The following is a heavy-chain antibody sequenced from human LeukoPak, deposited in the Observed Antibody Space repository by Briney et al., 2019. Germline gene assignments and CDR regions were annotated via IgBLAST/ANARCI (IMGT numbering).Heavy chain of an antibody. V-gene: IGHV4-39*07. Sequence: SETLSLTCTVSSGSISTSNYYWGWVRQPPGKALEWIGNIFYSGSTYYNPSLKSRVTISVDTSKKQFSLKLNSVTTADTAVYYCARSDYSKTYYMDVWGKGTTVTVSS. CDR1: SGSISTSNYY. D-gene: IGHD4-11*01. CDR3: ARSDYSKTYYMDV. J-gene: IGHJ6*03. CDR2: IFYSGST.